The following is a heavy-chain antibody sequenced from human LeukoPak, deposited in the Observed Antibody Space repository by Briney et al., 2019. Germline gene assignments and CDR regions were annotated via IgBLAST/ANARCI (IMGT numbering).Heavy chain of an antibody. V-gene: IGHV5-51*01. J-gene: IGHJ5*02. Sequence: GEFLKISCKGSGYSFTSYWIGWVRQMPGKGLEWMGIIYPGDSDTRYSPSFQGQVTISADKSISTAYLQWSSLKASDTAMYYCARAPRGDSSGYYFLNPWGQGTLVTVSS. CDR1: GYSFTSYW. CDR3: ARAPRGDSSGYYFLNP. D-gene: IGHD3-22*01. CDR2: IYPGDSDT.